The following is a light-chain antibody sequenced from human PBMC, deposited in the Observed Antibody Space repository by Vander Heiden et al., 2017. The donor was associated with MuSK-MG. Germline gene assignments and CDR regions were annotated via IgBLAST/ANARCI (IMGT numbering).Light chain of an antibody. CDR3: SSYTASSTPTL. J-gene: IGLJ2*01. Sequence: QSALTQPASVSGSPGQSITVSCTGSTSDVGAYAYVSWYQQHPGKAPRLLIYDVSRRPSGISYRFSGSKSGNTASLTISGLQAEDEADYYCSSYTASSTPTLFGGGTKVTVL. V-gene: IGLV2-14*01. CDR1: TSDVGAYAY. CDR2: DVS.